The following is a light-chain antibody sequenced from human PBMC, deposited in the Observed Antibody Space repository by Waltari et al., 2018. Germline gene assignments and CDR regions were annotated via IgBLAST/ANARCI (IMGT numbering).Light chain of an antibody. CDR2: GAS. CDR1: QSVSRT. Sequence: EIVLTHSLGTLSLSPGERATLSCRASQSVSRTLAWYQQKPGQAPRLLIFGASTRATGIPDRFSSSGSGTDFSLTISRLEPEDFAVYYCQHYVRLPATFGQGTKVEIK. CDR3: QHYVRLPAT. V-gene: IGKV3-20*01. J-gene: IGKJ1*01.